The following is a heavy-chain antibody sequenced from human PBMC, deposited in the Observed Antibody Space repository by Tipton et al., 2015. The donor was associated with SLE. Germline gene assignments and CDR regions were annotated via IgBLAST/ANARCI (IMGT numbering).Heavy chain of an antibody. CDR2: INTDGRTT. Sequence: SLRLSCAASGFTFSSYWMHWVRQAPGKGLVWASRINTDGRTTTYADSVKGRFTISRDNAKNTLYLQMNSLRAEDAAVYYCIRDLAGREGYWGQGTLVTVSS. CDR1: GFTFSSYW. CDR3: IRDLAGREGY. V-gene: IGHV3-74*01. J-gene: IGHJ4*02. D-gene: IGHD6-19*01.